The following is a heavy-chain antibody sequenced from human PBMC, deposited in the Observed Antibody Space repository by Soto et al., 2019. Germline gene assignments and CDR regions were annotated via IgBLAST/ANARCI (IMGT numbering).Heavy chain of an antibody. CDR2: ISYDGSNK. CDR1: GFTFSSYA. Sequence: QVQLVESGGGVVQPGRSLRLSCAASGFTFSSYAMHWVRQAPGKGLEWVAVISYDGSNKYYADSVKGRFTISRDNSKNTLYLQMNSLRAEDTAVYYCARDRVSGSYYVHYYGMDVWGQGTTVTVSS. J-gene: IGHJ6*02. V-gene: IGHV3-30-3*01. D-gene: IGHD1-26*01. CDR3: ARDRVSGSYYVHYYGMDV.